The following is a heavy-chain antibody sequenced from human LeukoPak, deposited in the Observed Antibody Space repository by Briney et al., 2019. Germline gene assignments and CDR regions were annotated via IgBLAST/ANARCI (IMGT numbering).Heavy chain of an antibody. CDR2: INPNSGGT. CDR1: GYTFTGFY. V-gene: IGHV1-2*02. CDR3: ATLGDISGYYLRDY. Sequence: ASVKVSYTASGYTFTGFYIHWVRQAPGQGLQWMGWINPNSGGTNYAQEFEGRVTMTRDTSISTAYMELSGLRSDDTAIYYCATLGDISGYYLRDYWGQGTLVTVFS. D-gene: IGHD3-22*01. J-gene: IGHJ4*02.